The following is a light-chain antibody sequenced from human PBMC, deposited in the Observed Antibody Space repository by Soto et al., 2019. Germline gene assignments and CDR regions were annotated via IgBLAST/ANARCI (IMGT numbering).Light chain of an antibody. J-gene: IGKJ3*01. CDR3: QQVNSSPFT. V-gene: IGKV1-9*01. CDR1: KGISNY. Sequence: IQLTKSPSFLSASIGDRVTIPCRASKGISNYLAWYQQKPGKAPKLLIFAASTLQSGVPSRFSGSGSGTEFTLTISSLQPEDFVTYWCQQVNSSPFTFGPGTKVDIK. CDR2: AAS.